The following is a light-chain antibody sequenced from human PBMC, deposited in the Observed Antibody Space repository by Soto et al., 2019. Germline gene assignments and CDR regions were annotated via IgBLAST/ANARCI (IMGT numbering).Light chain of an antibody. V-gene: IGKV2-28*01. CDR2: LGS. CDR3: MQSLQTPLT. Sequence: DVVMTQSPLSLPVTPGEPASISCRSSQSLLHSNGYKYLDWYLQKPGQSPQLLIYLGSNRASGVADRFSGSGSGTDFTLKISRVEAEDVGVYYCMQSLQTPLTFGGGTKVEIK. CDR1: QSLLHSNGYKY. J-gene: IGKJ4*01.